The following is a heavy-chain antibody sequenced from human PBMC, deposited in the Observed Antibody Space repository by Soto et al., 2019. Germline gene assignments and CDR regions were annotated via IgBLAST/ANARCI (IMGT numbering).Heavy chain of an antibody. J-gene: IGHJ4*02. CDR3: ARETEEYSGYDFVKYFDY. V-gene: IGHV4-39*07. CDR2: IYYLGNT. CDR1: GGSISSGPSY. Sequence: SKTLSLTCTVSGGSISSGPSYWGWIRQPPGQGLEWVGSIYYLGNTYYNSSLGSRVVISVDTSKNQFSLKLSSVTAADTAVYYFARETEEYSGYDFVKYFDYWGQGTLVTVSS. D-gene: IGHD5-12*01.